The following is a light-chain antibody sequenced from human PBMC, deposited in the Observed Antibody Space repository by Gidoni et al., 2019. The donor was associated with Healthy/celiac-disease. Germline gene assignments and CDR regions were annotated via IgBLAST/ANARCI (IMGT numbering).Light chain of an antibody. J-gene: IGKJ1*01. CDR1: QSVSSRY. V-gene: IGKV3-20*01. Sequence: EIVLTQSPGILSLSPGERATLSCRASQSVSSRYLAWYQHKPDQAPRLLMYGASTRATGIPDFTLIISRLEPEDFAIYYGQEYGTSRAFXQXTKVEIK. CDR2: GAS. CDR3: QEYGTSRA.